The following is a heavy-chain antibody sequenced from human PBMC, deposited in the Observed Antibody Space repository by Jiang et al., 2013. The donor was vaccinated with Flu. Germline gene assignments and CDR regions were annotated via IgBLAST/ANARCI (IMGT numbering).Heavy chain of an antibody. CDR3: ARGRLEAAGAGGWFDP. D-gene: IGHD6-13*01. CDR2: IYYTGTT. CDR1: GGSISGYY. V-gene: IGHV4-59*01. Sequence: VSGGSISGYYWTWIRQPPGKGLAWIGNIYYTGTTNYNPSLKSRLTISVDTSKNQFSLKLSSMTAADTAVYYCARGRLEAAGAGGWFDPWGQGTLVTVSS. J-gene: IGHJ5*02.